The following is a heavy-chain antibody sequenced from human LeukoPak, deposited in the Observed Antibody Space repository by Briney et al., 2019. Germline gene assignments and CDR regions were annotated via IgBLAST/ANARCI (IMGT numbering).Heavy chain of an antibody. CDR2: IKQDGSEK. Sequence: GGSLRLSCAASGFTFSSYWMSWVRQAPGKGLVWVANIKQDGSEKYYVDSVKGRFTISRDNAKNSLYLQMNSLRAEDTAVYYCARDSFGYGDYEVYYYYGMDVWGQGTTVTVSS. D-gene: IGHD4-17*01. V-gene: IGHV3-7*01. CDR3: ARDSFGYGDYEVYYYYGMDV. J-gene: IGHJ6*02. CDR1: GFTFSSYW.